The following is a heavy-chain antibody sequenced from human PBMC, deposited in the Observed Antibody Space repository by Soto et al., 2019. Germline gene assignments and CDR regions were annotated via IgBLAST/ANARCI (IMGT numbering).Heavy chain of an antibody. V-gene: IGHV4-30-2*01. CDR2: IYYSGSP. Sequence: QVQLQESGSGLVKPSQTLSLTCTVSGVSINSAGYCWSWIRQPPGKGLEWIGCIYYSGSPYYNPSLKSRVTVSMDGSSNQFSLKLNSVTAADTAMYFCAGGLRFLEWLLNWGQGALVTVSS. D-gene: IGHD3-3*01. CDR1: GVSINSAGYC. J-gene: IGHJ4*02. CDR3: AGGLRFLEWLLN.